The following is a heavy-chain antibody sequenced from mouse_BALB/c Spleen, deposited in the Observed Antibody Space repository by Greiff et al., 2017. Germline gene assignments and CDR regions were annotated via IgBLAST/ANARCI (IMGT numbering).Heavy chain of an antibody. CDR2: IRNKANGYTT. CDR1: GFTFTDYY. V-gene: IGHV7-3*02. Sequence: EVKLVESGGGLVQPGGSLRLSCATSGFTFTDYYMSWVRQPPGKALEWLGFIRNKANGYTTEYSAFVKGRFTISRDNSQNILYLQMNTLRAEDSATYYCARDNGNFYAMDYWGQGTSVTVSS. CDR3: ARDNGNFYAMDY. D-gene: IGHD2-1*01. J-gene: IGHJ4*01.